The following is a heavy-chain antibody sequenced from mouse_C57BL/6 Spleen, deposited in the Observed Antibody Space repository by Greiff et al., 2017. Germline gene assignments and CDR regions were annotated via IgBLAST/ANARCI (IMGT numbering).Heavy chain of an antibody. D-gene: IGHD1-1*01. CDR3: ARGGIITTVVADYFDY. Sequence: QVQLQQSGAELVRPGTSVKLSCKASGYTFTSYWMHWVKQRPGQGLEWIGVIDPSDSYTNYNQKFKGKATLTVDTSSSTAYMQLSSLTSEDSAVYYCARGGIITTVVADYFDYWGQGTTLTVSS. J-gene: IGHJ2*01. CDR1: GYTFTSYW. CDR2: IDPSDSYT. V-gene: IGHV1-59*01.